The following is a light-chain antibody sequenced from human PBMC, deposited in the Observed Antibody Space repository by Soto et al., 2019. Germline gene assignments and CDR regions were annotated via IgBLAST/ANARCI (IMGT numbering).Light chain of an antibody. V-gene: IGKV3-20*01. CDR2: GAS. CDR1: QSVRSTY. J-gene: IGKJ5*01. CDR3: QYYSSSLSIT. Sequence: EIVLTQSPGILSLSPGERATLSCRASQSVRSTYLAWYQQKPGQAPRLLIHGASSRATGIPDRFSGSGSGTDFTLTISGLEPEDFAVYYCQYYSSSLSITFGQGTRLDIK.